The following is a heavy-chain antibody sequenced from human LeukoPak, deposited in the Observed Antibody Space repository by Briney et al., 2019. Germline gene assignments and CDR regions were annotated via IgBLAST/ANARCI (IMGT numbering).Heavy chain of an antibody. V-gene: IGHV4-61*02. CDR1: GGSISSGSYY. Sequence: SETLSLTCAVSGGSISSGSYYWSWIRQPAGKGLEWIGRIYTSGSTNYNPSLKSRVTISVDTSKNQFSLKLSSVTAADTAVYYCARDYYYGSGRNFTYYYYYYMDVWGKGTTVTISS. J-gene: IGHJ6*03. D-gene: IGHD3-10*01. CDR3: ARDYYYGSGRNFTYYYYYYMDV. CDR2: IYTSGST.